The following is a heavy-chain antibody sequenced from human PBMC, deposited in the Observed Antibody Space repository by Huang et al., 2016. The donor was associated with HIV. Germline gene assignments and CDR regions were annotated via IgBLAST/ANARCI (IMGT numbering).Heavy chain of an antibody. V-gene: IGHV4-39*01. CDR1: GGSISSSIYY. Sequence: QLQLQESGPGLVKPSETLSLTCTVSGGSISSSIYYWAWIRQPPGKGLEWIGSIYYSGSTYYNPSLKSRVTISVDTSKNQCSLKLSSVTAADTAVYYCARLSAYGSGRTDAFDIWGQGTMVTVSS. CDR3: ARLSAYGSGRTDAFDI. J-gene: IGHJ3*02. D-gene: IGHD3-10*01. CDR2: IYYSGST.